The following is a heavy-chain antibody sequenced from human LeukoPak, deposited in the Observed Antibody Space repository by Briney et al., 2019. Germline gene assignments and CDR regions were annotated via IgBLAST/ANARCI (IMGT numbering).Heavy chain of an antibody. V-gene: IGHV3-23*01. J-gene: IGHJ5*02. Sequence: PGGSLRLSCAASGFTFSSYAMSWVRQAPGKGLERVSAISGSGGSTYYADSVKGRFTISRDNSKNTLYLQMNSLRAEDTAVYYCAKEGLYTSGSSDWFDPWGQGTLVTVSS. CDR3: AKEGLYTSGSSDWFDP. D-gene: IGHD6-19*01. CDR2: ISGSGGST. CDR1: GFTFSSYA.